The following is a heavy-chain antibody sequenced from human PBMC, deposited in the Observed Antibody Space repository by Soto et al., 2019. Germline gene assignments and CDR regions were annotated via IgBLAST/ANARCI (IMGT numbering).Heavy chain of an antibody. V-gene: IGHV4-31*03. CDR3: ARSVFP. CDR2: FYYSGST. Sequence: QVQLQESGPGLVKPSQTLSLTCTVSGGSISTGGYYWNWIRQHPGKGLEWIGYFYYSGSTYYNPSLKSRVTISVNTSKIQISLKLSSVTAAHTAVYYCARSVFPWGQGTLVTVSS. CDR1: GGSISTGGYY. J-gene: IGHJ5*02.